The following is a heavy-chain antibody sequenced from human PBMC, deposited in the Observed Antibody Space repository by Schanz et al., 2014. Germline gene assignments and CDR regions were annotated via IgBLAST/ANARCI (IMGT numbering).Heavy chain of an antibody. D-gene: IGHD6-13*01. J-gene: IGHJ6*02. CDR2: ISSGGSDT. CDR3: ARDRQQLVGRIGYYYGMDV. V-gene: IGHV3-11*04. CDR1: GFTVSSNY. Sequence: VQLVESGGGLIQPGGSLRLSCVASGFTVSSNYMSWVRQAPGKGPEWVSYISSGGSDTYYADSVQGRFTISRDNARNSLYLQMNSLRAEDTAVYYCARDRQQLVGRIGYYYGMDVWGQGTTVTVSS.